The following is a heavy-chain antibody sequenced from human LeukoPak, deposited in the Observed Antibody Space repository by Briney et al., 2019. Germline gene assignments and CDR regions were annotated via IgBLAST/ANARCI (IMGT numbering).Heavy chain of an antibody. D-gene: IGHD6-19*01. Sequence: ASVKVSCKASGGTFSSYGISWVRQASGQGLEWMGWMDPNSDNTGYAQKFQGRITMTRNTSISTAYMELSSLRSEDTAVYYCARFPRGWYPDYWGQGTLVTVSS. CDR2: MDPNSDNT. J-gene: IGHJ4*02. CDR3: ARFPRGWYPDY. V-gene: IGHV1-8*02. CDR1: GGTFSSYG.